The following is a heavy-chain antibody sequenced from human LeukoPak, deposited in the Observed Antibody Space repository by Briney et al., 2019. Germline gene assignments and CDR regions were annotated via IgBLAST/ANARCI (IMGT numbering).Heavy chain of an antibody. V-gene: IGHV4-4*07. CDR1: GGSISSYY. D-gene: IGHD2-21*02. CDR2: INTSGST. CDR3: ARGAVVTAIAYNWFDP. J-gene: IGHJ5*02. Sequence: PSETLSHTCTVSGGSISSYYWSWIRQPAGKGLEWIGRINTSGSTNYNPSLKSRVTMSVDTSKNQFSLKLSSVTAADTAVYYCARGAVVTAIAYNWFDPWGQGTLVTVSS.